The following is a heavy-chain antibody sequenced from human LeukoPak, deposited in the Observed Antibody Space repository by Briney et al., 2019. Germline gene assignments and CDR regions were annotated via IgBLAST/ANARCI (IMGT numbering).Heavy chain of an antibody. CDR1: GLTFSSHW. CDR3: GSSEDGYIDY. V-gene: IGHV3-74*01. D-gene: IGHD5-24*01. CDR2: IKTDGSAT. Sequence: GGSLRLSCTASGLTFSSHWMHWVRHPPGKGLVWISRIKTDGSATLYPDFVEGRFTISRDNAKNTLYLQMSRLRAQTTAVYYWGSSEDGYIDYWGRGTLVTVSS. J-gene: IGHJ4*02.